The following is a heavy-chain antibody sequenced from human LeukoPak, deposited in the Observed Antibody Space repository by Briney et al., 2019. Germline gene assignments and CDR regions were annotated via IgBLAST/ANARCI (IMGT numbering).Heavy chain of an antibody. D-gene: IGHD6-13*01. J-gene: IGHJ4*02. CDR2: ISGSGGST. CDR3: AKASKGSSWSIIPGHYFDY. V-gene: IGHV3-23*01. CDR1: GLTFSGYG. Sequence: PGGTLRLSCAASGLTFSGYGMSWVRQAPGKGLEWVSAISGSGGSTYYADSVKGRFTISRDNSKNTLYLQMNSLRAEDTAVYYCAKASKGSSWSIIPGHYFDYWGQGTLVTVSS.